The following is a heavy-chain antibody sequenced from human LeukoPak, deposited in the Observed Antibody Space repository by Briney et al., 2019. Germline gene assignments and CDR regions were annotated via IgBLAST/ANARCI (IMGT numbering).Heavy chain of an antibody. Sequence: SETLSLTCTVSGGSISSYYWSWIRQPPGKGLEWIGYIYYSGSTNYNPSLKSRVTISVDTSKNQFSLKLSSVTAADTAVYYCAKDNLGGSYPYFWGQGTLVTVSS. D-gene: IGHD1-26*01. J-gene: IGHJ4*02. CDR3: AKDNLGGSYPYF. CDR1: GGSISSYY. CDR2: IYYSGST. V-gene: IGHV4-59*01.